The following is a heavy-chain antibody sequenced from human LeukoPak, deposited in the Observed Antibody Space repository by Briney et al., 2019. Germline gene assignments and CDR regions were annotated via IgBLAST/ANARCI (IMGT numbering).Heavy chain of an antibody. CDR1: GGSISSYY. V-gene: IGHV4-59*01. Sequence: PSETLSLTCTVSGGSISSYYWNWIRQPPGEGLEWIGYIYYSGTTNYNPSLEGRVTISVDTSKNQFSLKLSSVTAADTAVYYCARVTCTSTSCYRKDAFDIWGQGTMVTVSS. J-gene: IGHJ3*02. D-gene: IGHD2-2*01. CDR2: IYYSGTT. CDR3: ARVTCTSTSCYRKDAFDI.